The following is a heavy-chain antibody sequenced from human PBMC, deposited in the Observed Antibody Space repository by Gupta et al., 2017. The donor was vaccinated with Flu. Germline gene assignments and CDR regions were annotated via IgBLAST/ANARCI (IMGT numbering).Heavy chain of an antibody. CDR2: VKQDGGEK. D-gene: IGHD3-16*02. CDR3: ARDKSPYDNVWGTYRLSGYFDW. V-gene: IGHV3-7*01. Sequence: PGKGLEWVASVKQDGGEKYYVDSVKGRFTISRDNAKNSVYLQMNNLRGEDTAVYFCARDKSPYDNVWGTYRLSGYFDWWGQGTLVTVSS. J-gene: IGHJ4*02.